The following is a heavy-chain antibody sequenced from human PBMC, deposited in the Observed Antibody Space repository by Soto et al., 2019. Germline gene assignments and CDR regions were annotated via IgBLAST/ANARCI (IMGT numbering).Heavy chain of an antibody. Sequence: PSETLSLTCVVSDYSISSGYYWGWIRQPPEKGREWIGTIYHPGNTYYNPSLKSRVTISLDTSKNQFFLRLDSVTATDTAVYYCARQAGNHAFDIWGQGTMVTVSS. CDR3: ARQAGNHAFDI. V-gene: IGHV4-38-2*01. CDR2: IYHPGNT. D-gene: IGHD1-1*01. J-gene: IGHJ3*02. CDR1: DYSISSGYY.